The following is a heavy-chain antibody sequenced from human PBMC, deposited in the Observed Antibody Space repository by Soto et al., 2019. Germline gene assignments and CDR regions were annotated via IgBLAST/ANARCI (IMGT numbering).Heavy chain of an antibody. V-gene: IGHV1-46*01. D-gene: IGHD3-10*01. CDR1: GYTFTSYY. Sequence: GASVKVSCKASGYTFTSYYMHWVRQAPGQGLEWMGIINPSGGSTSYAQKFQGRVTITADESTSTAYMELSSLRSDDTAVYYCARDAYYGSGSYPQHWFDPWGQGTLVTVSS. CDR2: INPSGGST. CDR3: ARDAYYGSGSYPQHWFDP. J-gene: IGHJ5*02.